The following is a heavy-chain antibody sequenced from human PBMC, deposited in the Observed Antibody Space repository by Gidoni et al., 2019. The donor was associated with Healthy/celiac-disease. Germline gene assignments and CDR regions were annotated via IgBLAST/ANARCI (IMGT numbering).Heavy chain of an antibody. CDR1: GFTFDDYA. J-gene: IGHJ4*02. D-gene: IGHD3-3*01. Sequence: EVQLVEYGGGSVQPGRSLRLSCAASGFTFDDYAMHWVRQAPGKGLEWVSVISWNSGSIGYADSVKGRFTISRDNAKNSLYLQMNSLRAEDTALYYCAKGRGYDFWSGYYDYFDYWGQGTLVTVSS. CDR3: AKGRGYDFWSGYYDYFDY. CDR2: ISWNSGSI. V-gene: IGHV3-9*01.